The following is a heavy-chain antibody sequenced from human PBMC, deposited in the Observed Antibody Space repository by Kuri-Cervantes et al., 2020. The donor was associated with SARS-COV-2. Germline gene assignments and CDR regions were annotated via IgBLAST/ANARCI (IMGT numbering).Heavy chain of an antibody. V-gene: IGHV4-61*01. CDR2: IYYSGST. D-gene: IGHD6-6*01. J-gene: IGHJ4*02. CDR1: GYPISSGYY. CDR3: ARHIIAARPLVDY. Sequence: GSLRLSCAVSGYPISSGYYWSWIRQPPGKGLEWIGYIYYSGSTNYNPSLKSRVTISVDTSKNQFSLKLSSVTAADTAVYYCARHIIAARPLVDYWGQGTLVTVSS.